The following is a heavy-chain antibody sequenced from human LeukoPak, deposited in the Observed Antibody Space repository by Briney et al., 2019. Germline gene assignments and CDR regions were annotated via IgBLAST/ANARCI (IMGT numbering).Heavy chain of an antibody. J-gene: IGHJ5*02. CDR2: IYPGDSDT. CDR1: GYSFTSYW. V-gene: IGHV5-51*01. D-gene: IGHD6-19*01. Sequence: GESLKISCKGSGYSFTSYWVGWVRQMPGKGLEWMGIIYPGDSDTRYSPSFQGQVTISADKSISTAYLQWSSLKASDTAMYYCAISSGGLTGSIVEGTYNWFDPWGQGTLVTVSS. CDR3: AISSGGLTGSIVEGTYNWFDP.